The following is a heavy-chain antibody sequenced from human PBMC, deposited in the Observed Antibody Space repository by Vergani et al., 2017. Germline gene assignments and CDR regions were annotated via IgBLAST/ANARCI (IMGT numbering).Heavy chain of an antibody. V-gene: IGHV1-69*01. CDR1: GGTFSSYA. CDR3: AVGDCSSTSCYGLVGYYYYYMDV. Sequence: QVQLVQSGAEVKTPGSSVKVSCKASGGTFSSYAISWVRQAPGQGLEWMGGIIPIFGTANYAQKFQGRVTITADESTSTVYMELSSLRSEDTAVYYCAVGDCSSTSCYGLVGYYYYYMDVWGKGTTVTVSS. J-gene: IGHJ6*03. CDR2: IIPIFGTA. D-gene: IGHD2-2*01.